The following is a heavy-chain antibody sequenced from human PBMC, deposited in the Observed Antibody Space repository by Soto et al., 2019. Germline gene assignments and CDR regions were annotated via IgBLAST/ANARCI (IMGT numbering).Heavy chain of an antibody. CDR3: AGGRITLRT. D-gene: IGHD3-22*01. CDR2: ISSSSCDI. CDR1: EFTFSSDH. V-gene: IGHV3-48*02. J-gene: IGHJ5*02. Sequence: EVQLVESGGGSVQPGGSLRLSCAASEFTFSSDHMNWVRQAPGKGLEWISYISSSSCDIYYADSVKGRFTISRDNAKKSLYLQMNSLRDEDTAVYYCAGGRITLRTWGQGTPVTVSS.